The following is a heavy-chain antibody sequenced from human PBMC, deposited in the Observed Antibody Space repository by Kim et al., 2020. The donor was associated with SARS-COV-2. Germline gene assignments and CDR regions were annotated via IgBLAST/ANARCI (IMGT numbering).Heavy chain of an antibody. J-gene: IGHJ6*03. CDR2: IIPSFHSA. V-gene: IGHV1-69*13. CDR3: ARVFYYSNYGVGYMDV. CDR1: GGTFSSYA. D-gene: IGHD4-4*01. Sequence: SVKVSCKASGGTFSSYAVSWVRQAPGQGLEWMGGIIPSFHSANYAQKFQGRVLITADDYTNTAYMELSSLRSEDTAVYYCARVFYYSNYGVGYMDVWGKGTTVTVSS.